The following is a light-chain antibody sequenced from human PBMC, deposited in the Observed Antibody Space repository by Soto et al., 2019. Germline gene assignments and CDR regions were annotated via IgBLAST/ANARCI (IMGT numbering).Light chain of an antibody. V-gene: IGLV2-14*01. J-gene: IGLJ2*01. CDR1: RTDIGGYNY. CDR2: EVT. CDR3: TSYTNSKAYIL. Sequence: QSALTQPASVSGSLGQSITISCTGTRTDIGGYNYVSWYQLYPGKAPKLVICEVTSRPSGISDRFSGSKSGNTTSLTISGLQAEDEADYFCTSYTNSKAYILFGGGTKVTVL.